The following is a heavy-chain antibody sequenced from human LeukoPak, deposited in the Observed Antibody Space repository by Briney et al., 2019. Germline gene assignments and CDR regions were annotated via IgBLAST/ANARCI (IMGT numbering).Heavy chain of an antibody. V-gene: IGHV1-2*02. J-gene: IGHJ5*02. CDR3: ARVLGGNSFAP. CDR2: IYSKSGGT. CDR1: GYTFTDYY. Sequence: ASVKVSCKASGYTFTDYYMHWVRQAPGQGLEWMGWIYSKSGGTNYAQKFQGRVTMTRDTSISTAYMELSSLTSDDTAVYYCARVLGGNSFAPGGQGPLVPVS. D-gene: IGHD3-16*01.